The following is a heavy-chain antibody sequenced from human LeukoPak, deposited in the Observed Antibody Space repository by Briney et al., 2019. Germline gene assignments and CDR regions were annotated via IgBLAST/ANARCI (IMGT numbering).Heavy chain of an antibody. CDR2: INHSGST. Sequence: PSETLSLTCAVYGGSFSGYYWSWIRQPPGKGLEWIGEINHSGSTNYNPSLKSRVTISVDTSKNQFSLKLSSVTAADTAVYYCARAAGDYVRFDYWGQGTLVTVSS. CDR1: GGSFSGYY. D-gene: IGHD4-17*01. CDR3: ARAAGDYVRFDY. J-gene: IGHJ4*02. V-gene: IGHV4-34*01.